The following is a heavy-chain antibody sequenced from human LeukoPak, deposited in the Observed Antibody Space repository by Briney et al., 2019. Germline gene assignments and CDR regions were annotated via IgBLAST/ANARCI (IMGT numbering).Heavy chain of an antibody. D-gene: IGHD6-19*01. V-gene: IGHV3-23*01. J-gene: IGHJ4*02. CDR2: ISGSGGST. CDR3: AKFVNGCYFDY. CDR1: GLTFSSRA. Sequence: QPGRSLRLSCAASGLTFSSRAMHWVRQAPGKGLEWVSAISGSGGSTYYADSVKGRFTISRDNSKNTLYLQMNSLRAEDTAVYYCAKFVNGCYFDYWGQGTLVTVSS.